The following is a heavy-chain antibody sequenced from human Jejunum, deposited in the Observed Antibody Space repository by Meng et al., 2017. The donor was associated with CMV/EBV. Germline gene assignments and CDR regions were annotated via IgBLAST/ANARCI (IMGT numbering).Heavy chain of an antibody. CDR2: LNPSSGVS. V-gene: IGHV1-2*02. CDR3: ARSQMYYYDSSDYTQAGY. J-gene: IGHJ4*02. Sequence: TGYYMSWVGQDPGQGLEWMGRLNPSSGVSTYAQTFQGRVTMTRDTSISTIYMELYGLTSGDTAVYYCARSQMYYYDSSDYTQAGYWGQGTQVTVSS. CDR1: TGYY. D-gene: IGHD3-22*01.